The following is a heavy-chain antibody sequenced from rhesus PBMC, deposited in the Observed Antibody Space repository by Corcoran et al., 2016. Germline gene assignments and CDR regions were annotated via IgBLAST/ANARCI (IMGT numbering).Heavy chain of an antibody. Sequence: QVQLQESGPGLVKPSETLSLTCAVSGGSISGYYYWSWIRQPPGKGLGWIGSIYGSGGGNYLNPSLKSRVTLSVDTSKNQFSLKLSSVTAADTAVYYCASAVTGTNYFDYWGQGVLVTVSS. CDR1: GGSISGYYY. CDR3: ASAVTGTNYFDY. J-gene: IGHJ4*01. V-gene: IGHV4S14*01. D-gene: IGHD1-26*01. CDR2: IYGSGGGN.